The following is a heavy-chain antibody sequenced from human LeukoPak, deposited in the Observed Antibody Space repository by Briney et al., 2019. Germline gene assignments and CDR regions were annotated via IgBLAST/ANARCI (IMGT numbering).Heavy chain of an antibody. Sequence: ASVKVSCKASGGTFSSYAISWVRQAPGQGLEWMGGIIPIFGTANYAQKFQGRVTMTRDTSTSTVYMELSSLRSEDTAVYYCARAPPGGSYYDLDYWGQGTLVTVSS. CDR2: IIPIFGTA. CDR1: GGTFSSYA. CDR3: ARAPPGGSYYDLDY. J-gene: IGHJ4*02. D-gene: IGHD1-26*01. V-gene: IGHV1-69*05.